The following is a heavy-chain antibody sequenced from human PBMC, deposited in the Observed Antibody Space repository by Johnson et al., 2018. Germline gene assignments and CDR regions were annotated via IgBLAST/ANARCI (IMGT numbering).Heavy chain of an antibody. V-gene: IGHV3-23*04. CDR3: ARTGYYNYYYYYGMDV. Sequence: EVQLVESGGGLVQPGGSLRLSCAASGFTFSSYAMRWVRQAPGKGLEWVSAISGSGGNTYYADSGKGRFIISRDNSKNTLYLQMNSLRAEDTAVYYCARTGYYNYYYYYGMDVWGQGTTVTVSS. CDR1: GFTFSSYA. J-gene: IGHJ6*02. CDR2: ISGSGGNT. D-gene: IGHD3/OR15-3a*01.